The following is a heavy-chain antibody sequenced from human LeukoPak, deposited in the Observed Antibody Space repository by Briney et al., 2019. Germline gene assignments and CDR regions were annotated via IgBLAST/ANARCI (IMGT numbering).Heavy chain of an antibody. CDR1: GYTFTSYG. V-gene: IGHV1-18*01. J-gene: IGHJ4*02. CDR2: TSSFSDNT. Sequence: ASVKVSCKTSGYTFTSYGNSWVRQAPGQGLEWMGWTSSFSDNTKYAEKFQGRVTMTTEISTSTAYMELRSLRFDDTAVYYCARVQVKTRGSYFRDDYWGQGTLVTVSS. D-gene: IGHD3-16*01. CDR3: ARVQVKTRGSYFRDDY.